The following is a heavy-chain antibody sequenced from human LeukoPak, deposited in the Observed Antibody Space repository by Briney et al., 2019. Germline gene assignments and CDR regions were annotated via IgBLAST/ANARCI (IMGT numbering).Heavy chain of an antibody. CDR3: ARDQSRDIRVDFDY. J-gene: IGHJ4*02. V-gene: IGHV1-3*01. Sequence: ASVKVSCKTSGYTFGKYAIHWVRQAPGQRFEWMGWIDGGNGDTRFSQKFQDRVSFTRDTFATTAYMEVTSLRSEDTAVYYCARDQSRDIRVDFDYWGQGTLVTVSS. CDR2: IDGGNGDT. D-gene: IGHD2-15*01. CDR1: GYTFGKYA.